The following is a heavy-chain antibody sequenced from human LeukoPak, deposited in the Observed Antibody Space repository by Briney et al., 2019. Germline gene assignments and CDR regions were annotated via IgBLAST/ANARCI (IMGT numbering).Heavy chain of an antibody. Sequence: SETLSLTCTVSGGSISSYYWSWIRRPPGKGLEWIGYIYYSGSTNYNPSLKSRVTISVDTSKNQFSLKLSSVTAADTAVYYCARSDSSGYYGNPMDVWGQGTTVTVSS. J-gene: IGHJ6*02. D-gene: IGHD3-22*01. CDR1: GGSISSYY. CDR2: IYYSGST. CDR3: ARSDSSGYYGNPMDV. V-gene: IGHV4-59*01.